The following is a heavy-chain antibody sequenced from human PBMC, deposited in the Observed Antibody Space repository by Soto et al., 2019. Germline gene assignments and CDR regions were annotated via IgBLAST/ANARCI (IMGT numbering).Heavy chain of an antibody. V-gene: IGHV3-33*01. CDR2: IWYDGSNK. D-gene: IGHD2-2*01. J-gene: IGHJ3*02. Sequence: SLRLSCGASGFTFGGYGRHWVRQAPGKGLEWVAVIWYDGSNKYYADSVKGRFTISRDNSKNTLYLQMNSLRAEDTAVYYCARDLSPAAPRAFDIWGQGTMVTVSS. CDR3: ARDLSPAAPRAFDI. CDR1: GFTFGGYG.